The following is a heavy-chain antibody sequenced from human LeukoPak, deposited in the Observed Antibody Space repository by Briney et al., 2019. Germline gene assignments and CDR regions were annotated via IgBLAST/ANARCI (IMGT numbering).Heavy chain of an antibody. CDR2: IYYSGST. J-gene: IGHJ4*02. CDR3: ARTHSGRPDY. D-gene: IGHD5-12*01. V-gene: IGHV4-31*03. CDR1: GGSISSGGYY. Sequence: PSETLSLTCTVSGGSISSGGYYWSWIRQHPGKGLEWIGYIYYSGSTYYNPSLTSRVTISVDTSKNQFSLKLSSVTAADTAVYYCARTHSGRPDYWGQGTLVTVSS.